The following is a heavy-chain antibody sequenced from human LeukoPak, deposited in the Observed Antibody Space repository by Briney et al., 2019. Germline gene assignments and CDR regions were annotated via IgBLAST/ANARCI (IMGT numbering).Heavy chain of an antibody. Sequence: GGSLRLSCAASGFTVSSNYMNWVRQAPGKGLEWVSVIYGGGNIYYADSVKGRFTISRDNSKNTLYLQMNSLRAEDTAVYYCARGAGYNYSYYFDYWGQGTLVTVSS. D-gene: IGHD5-24*01. V-gene: IGHV3-53*01. J-gene: IGHJ4*02. CDR3: ARGAGYNYSYYFDY. CDR2: IYGGGNI. CDR1: GFTVSSNY.